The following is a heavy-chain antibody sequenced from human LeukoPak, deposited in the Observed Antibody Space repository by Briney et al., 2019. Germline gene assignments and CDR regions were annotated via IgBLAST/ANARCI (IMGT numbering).Heavy chain of an antibody. D-gene: IGHD6-13*01. J-gene: IGHJ4*02. Sequence: SETLSLTCTVSGAPISNYYWTWIRQPPGKGLEWIGYIYSSGSTNYNPSLKSRVTMSVDTSKNQFSLNLSSVTPADTAVYYCARSGTAAGRRDYWGQGTLVTVSS. CDR1: GAPISNYY. CDR2: IYSSGST. V-gene: IGHV4-59*01. CDR3: ARSGTAAGRRDY.